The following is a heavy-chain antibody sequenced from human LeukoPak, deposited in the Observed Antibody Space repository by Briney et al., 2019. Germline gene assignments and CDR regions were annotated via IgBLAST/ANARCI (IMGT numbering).Heavy chain of an antibody. CDR1: GFTFDDYG. J-gene: IGHJ4*02. Sequence: GGSLRLSCAASGFTFDDYGMNWVRQAPGKGLEWVSSISSSSSYIYYADSVKGRFTISRDNAKNSLYLQMNSLRAEDTAVYYCARDGGTRLKYSFGYGDFWGQGTLVTVSS. V-gene: IGHV3-21*01. CDR3: ARDGGTRLKYSFGYGDF. CDR2: ISSSSSYI. D-gene: IGHD3-22*01.